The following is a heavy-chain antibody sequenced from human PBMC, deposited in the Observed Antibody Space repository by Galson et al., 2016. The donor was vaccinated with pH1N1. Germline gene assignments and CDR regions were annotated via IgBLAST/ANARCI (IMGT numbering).Heavy chain of an antibody. CDR2: IFWSDDR. D-gene: IGHD4-17*01. CDR1: GFSLSTSAVG. J-gene: IGHJ4*02. Sequence: PALVKPTQTLRLTCTLSGFSLSTSAVGVGWIRQPPGKALEWLALIFWSDDRYYRPSLKNRLTITKGTSENLVVLTMTNMDPVDTATYYCAHREYGDFVGSFDHWGQGALVTVPS. V-gene: IGHV2-5*01. CDR3: AHREYGDFVGSFDH.